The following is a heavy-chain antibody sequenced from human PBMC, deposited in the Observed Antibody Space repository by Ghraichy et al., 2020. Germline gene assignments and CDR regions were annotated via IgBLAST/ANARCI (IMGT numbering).Heavy chain of an antibody. Sequence: GGSLRLSCAASGFAFSGYHMTWIRQAPGKGLEWLSYMTNGGSTIDYADSVKGRFTISRDNAKNSLYLQMNSLRAEDTAVYYCARDRWSGSTPLYFYLWGRGTLVTVSS. CDR1: GFAFSGYH. J-gene: IGHJ2*01. D-gene: IGHD3-3*01. CDR2: MTNGGSTI. CDR3: ARDRWSGSTPLYFYL. V-gene: IGHV3-11*01.